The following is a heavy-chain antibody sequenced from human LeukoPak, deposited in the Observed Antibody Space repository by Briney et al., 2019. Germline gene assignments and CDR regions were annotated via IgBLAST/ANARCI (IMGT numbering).Heavy chain of an antibody. Sequence: ASVKVSCKASGYTFTGYYMHWVRQAPGQGLEWMGWINPNSGVTNYAQKFQGRVTMTRDTSISTAYMELSRLRSDDTAVYYCASEVSRPYYYDSSGSDAFDIWGQGTMVTVSS. J-gene: IGHJ3*02. CDR3: ASEVSRPYYYDSSGSDAFDI. CDR1: GYTFTGYY. D-gene: IGHD3-22*01. V-gene: IGHV1-2*02. CDR2: INPNSGVT.